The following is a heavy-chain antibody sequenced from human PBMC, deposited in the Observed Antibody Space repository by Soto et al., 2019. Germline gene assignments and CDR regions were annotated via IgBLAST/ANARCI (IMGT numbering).Heavy chain of an antibody. J-gene: IGHJ4*02. CDR1: GGSISSGGTGSY. D-gene: IGHD1-1*01. CDR3: ASGHDAYKVRY. CDR2: IYYTGNT. V-gene: IGHV4-31*03. Sequence: QVQLQESGPGLVKPSQTLSLTCTVSGGSISSGGTGSYWTWIRQLPGKGLEWIGYIYYTGNTYYTPSLKSRPTISIDTSENPFSLKLTSVTAADTAVYFWASGHDAYKVRYWGQGTLVTVSS.